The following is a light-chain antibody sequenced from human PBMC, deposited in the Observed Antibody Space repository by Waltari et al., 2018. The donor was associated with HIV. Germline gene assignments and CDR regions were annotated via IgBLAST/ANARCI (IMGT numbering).Light chain of an antibody. V-gene: IGKV1-39*01. Sequence: DLQMTHPTSSPPASAGATITITCRASQAISDYLNWYQQKPGRAPKLLIYAATNLQRGVASRFSATRSGTDFTLTIDRLQPEDLATYYCQQSYTMPLTFGGGT. CDR3: QQSYTMPLT. J-gene: IGKJ4*01. CDR1: QAISDY. CDR2: AAT.